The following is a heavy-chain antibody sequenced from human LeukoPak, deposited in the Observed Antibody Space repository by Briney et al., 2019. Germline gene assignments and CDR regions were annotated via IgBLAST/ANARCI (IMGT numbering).Heavy chain of an antibody. V-gene: IGHV3-30*18. CDR2: ISYDGSNK. CDR1: GFTFSSYG. Sequence: GGSLRLSCAASGFTFSSYGMHWVPQAPGKGLEWVAVISYDGSNKYYADSVKGRFTISRDNSKNTLYLQMNSLRAEDTAVYYCAKVWTMIVPGDSGYFDYWGQGTLVTVSS. J-gene: IGHJ4*02. D-gene: IGHD3-22*01. CDR3: AKVWTMIVPGDSGYFDY.